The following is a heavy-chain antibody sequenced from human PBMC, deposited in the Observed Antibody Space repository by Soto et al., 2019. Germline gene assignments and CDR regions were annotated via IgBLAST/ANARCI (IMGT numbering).Heavy chain of an antibody. CDR3: ARGATYYDILTGYLANRYYYYGMDV. J-gene: IGHJ6*02. V-gene: IGHV1-69*13. CDR1: GYTFTSYG. CDR2: ISAYFGTA. Sequence: SVKVSCKASGYTFTSYGISWVRQAPGQGLEWMGWISAYFGTANYAQKFQGRVTITADESTSTAYMELSSLRSEDTAVYYCARGATYYDILTGYLANRYYYYGMDVWGQGTTVTVSS. D-gene: IGHD3-9*01.